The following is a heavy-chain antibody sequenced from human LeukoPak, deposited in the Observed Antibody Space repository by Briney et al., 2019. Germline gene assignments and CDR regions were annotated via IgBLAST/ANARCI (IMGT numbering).Heavy chain of an antibody. D-gene: IGHD5-18*01. Sequence: PGGSLRLSCAASGFTFSSYTMNWVRQAPGKGLQWVSTVSASSDVHYSDSVKGRFTISRDNARNSLYLQMNSLRDEDTAVYYCARDTLHTDHFDYWGQGTLVTVSS. CDR3: ARDTLHTDHFDY. CDR1: GFTFSSYT. CDR2: VSASSDV. V-gene: IGHV3-48*02. J-gene: IGHJ4*02.